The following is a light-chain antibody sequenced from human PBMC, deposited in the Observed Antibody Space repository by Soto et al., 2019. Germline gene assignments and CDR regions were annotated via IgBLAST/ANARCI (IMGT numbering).Light chain of an antibody. Sequence: EIVLTQSPGTLSLSPGERATLSCRASQSISSNYLAWYQQKPGQAPRLLIYGASNRATGIPDRFSGSGSGTDFTLTISRLEPEDFVVYHCQQYDNSLRTFGQGTKVDI. CDR3: QQYDNSLRT. CDR1: QSISSNY. CDR2: GAS. V-gene: IGKV3-20*01. J-gene: IGKJ1*01.